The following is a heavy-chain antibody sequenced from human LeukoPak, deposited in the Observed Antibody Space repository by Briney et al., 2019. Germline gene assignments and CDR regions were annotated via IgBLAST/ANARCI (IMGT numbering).Heavy chain of an antibody. CDR2: LSYSGSP. Sequence: SETLSLTCTVSGGSISNTAYYWGWIRQPPGKGLEWIGSLSYSGSPYYNPSLKSRVTISGDMSKDQFSLKLSSVTAADTAVYYCARRRLKWGAFDIWGQGTMVTVSS. CDR1: GGSISNTAYY. J-gene: IGHJ3*02. V-gene: IGHV4-39*01. D-gene: IGHD1-26*01. CDR3: ARRRLKWGAFDI.